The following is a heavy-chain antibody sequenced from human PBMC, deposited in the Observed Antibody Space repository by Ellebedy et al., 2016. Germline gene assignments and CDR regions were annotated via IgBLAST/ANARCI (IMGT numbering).Heavy chain of an antibody. D-gene: IGHD1-26*01. J-gene: IGHJ6*02. V-gene: IGHV1-2*04. CDR3: ARVSAREYYGMDV. Sequence: ASVKVSCKASGYTFTGYYMHWVRQAPGQGLEWMGWINPNSGGTNYAQKFQGWVTMTRDTSISTAYMELSRLRSDDTAVYYCARVSAREYYGMDVWGQGTTVTVSS. CDR2: INPNSGGT. CDR1: GYTFTGYY.